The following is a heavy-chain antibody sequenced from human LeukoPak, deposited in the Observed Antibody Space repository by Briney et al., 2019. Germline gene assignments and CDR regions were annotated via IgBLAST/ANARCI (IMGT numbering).Heavy chain of an antibody. V-gene: IGHV4-34*01. J-gene: IGHJ6*03. D-gene: IGHD3-3*01. CDR2: INHSGST. Sequence: SETLSLTCAVYGGSFSGYYWSWIRQPPGKGLEWIGEINHSGSTNYNPSLKSRVTISVDTSKNQFSLKLSSVTAADTAVYYCARGTTYYDFWSGQSPISDYYYMDVWGKGTTVTVSS. CDR3: ARGTTYYDFWSGQSPISDYYYMDV. CDR1: GGSFSGYY.